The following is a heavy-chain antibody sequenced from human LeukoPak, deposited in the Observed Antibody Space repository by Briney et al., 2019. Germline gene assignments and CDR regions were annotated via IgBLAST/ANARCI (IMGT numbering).Heavy chain of an antibody. J-gene: IGHJ4*02. Sequence: PSETLSLTCTVSGGSISGYYWNWVRRPADRGLEWIGRPYSSGDTYYNPSLKSRLTMSVDTSKNQFSLKLRSVTAADTAVYYCARGSSGSTKRYYFDSWGQGALVTVPS. V-gene: IGHV4-4*07. CDR2: PYSSGDT. CDR3: ARGSSGSTKRYYFDS. D-gene: IGHD6-19*01. CDR1: GGSISGYY.